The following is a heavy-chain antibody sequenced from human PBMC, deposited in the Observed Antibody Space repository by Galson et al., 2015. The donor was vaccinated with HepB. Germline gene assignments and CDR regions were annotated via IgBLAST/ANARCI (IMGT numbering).Heavy chain of an antibody. J-gene: IGHJ3*02. D-gene: IGHD3-10*01. Sequence: SLRLSCAASGFTFSSYAMNWVRQAPGKGLEWVSSISANGGGTYFADSVKGRFTISRDNSKNTVSLQMNSLRAEDTAVYHCAKDPLVDYFGSGTLWAFDIWGQGTMVTVSS. V-gene: IGHV3-23*01. CDR2: ISANGGGT. CDR3: AKDPLVDYFGSGTLWAFDI. CDR1: GFTFSSYA.